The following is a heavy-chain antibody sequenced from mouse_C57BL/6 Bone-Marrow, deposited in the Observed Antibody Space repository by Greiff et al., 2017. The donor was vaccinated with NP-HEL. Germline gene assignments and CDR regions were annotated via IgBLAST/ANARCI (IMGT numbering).Heavy chain of an antibody. CDR1: GYTFTTYW. CDR2: IDPSDSYT. J-gene: IGHJ3*01. V-gene: IGHV1-50*01. Sequence: QVQLQQPGAELVKPGASVKLSCKASGYTFTTYWMQWVKQRPGQGLEWIGEIDPSDSYTNYNQKFKGKATLTVDTSSSTANMQLSSLTSEDSAVYYCERKAYYGRSYEFAYWGQGTRVTVSA. CDR3: ERKAYYGRSYEFAY. D-gene: IGHD1-1*01.